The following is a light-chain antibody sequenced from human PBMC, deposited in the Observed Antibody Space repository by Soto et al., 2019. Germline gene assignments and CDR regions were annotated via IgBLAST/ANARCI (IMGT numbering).Light chain of an antibody. CDR2: GAS. CDR3: EQYGSSPWT. Sequence: EIVLTQSPGTLSLSPGERATLSCRASQTFTSRYLAWYQQKPGQAPRLLIYGASSRMTGISDRFSGSGSGTDCTLTISRLEPADCAVYYSEQYGSSPWTYGQGTKVELK. V-gene: IGKV3-20*01. J-gene: IGKJ1*01. CDR1: QTFTSRY.